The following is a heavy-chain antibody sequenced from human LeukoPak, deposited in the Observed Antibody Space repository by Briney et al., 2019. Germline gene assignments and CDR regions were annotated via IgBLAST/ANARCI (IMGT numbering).Heavy chain of an antibody. CDR3: VKPAASLHFDS. D-gene: IGHD2-2*01. V-gene: IGHV3-30*02. CDR2: VQYDGSSK. CDR1: GFTFSSYG. Sequence: PGGSLRLSCAASGFTFSSYGMHWVRQAPGKGLEWVAFVQYDGSSKYYADSVKGRFTISRDNSKNTLYLQMNSLRPEDTALYYCVKPAASLHFDSWGQGTLVTVSS. J-gene: IGHJ4*02.